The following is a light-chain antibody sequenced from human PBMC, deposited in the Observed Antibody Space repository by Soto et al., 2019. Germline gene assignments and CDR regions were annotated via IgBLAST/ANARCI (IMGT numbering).Light chain of an antibody. CDR3: SSYTSGSSHYV. V-gene: IGLV2-14*01. Sequence: SVLTQPASVSGSPGQSITISCTGTSSDVGAYYSVSWYQHHPGKAPKLIIYGVTNRPSGVSNRFSGSKSGNTASLTISGLQAEDEADYHCSSYTSGSSHYVYGPGTQVT. CDR1: SSDVGAYYS. J-gene: IGLJ1*01. CDR2: GVT.